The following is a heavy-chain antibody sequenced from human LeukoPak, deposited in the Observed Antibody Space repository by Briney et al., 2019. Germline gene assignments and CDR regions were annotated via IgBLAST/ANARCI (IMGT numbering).Heavy chain of an antibody. CDR2: INPIGGST. D-gene: IGHD6-13*01. Sequence: ASVKVSCKASEYTFTSYYMHWVRQAPGQGLEWMGIINPIGGSTTYAQKFQGRVTMTRDTSTSTVYMGLSSLRSEDTAVYYCARGSSSYVSMDVWGQGTTVTVSS. CDR1: EYTFTSYY. V-gene: IGHV1-46*01. CDR3: ARGSSSYVSMDV. J-gene: IGHJ6*02.